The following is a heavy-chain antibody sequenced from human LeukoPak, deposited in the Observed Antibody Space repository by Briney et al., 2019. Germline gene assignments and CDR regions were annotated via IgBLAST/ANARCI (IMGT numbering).Heavy chain of an antibody. CDR3: ATLLFGVVIQGHWFDP. CDR1: GYTFTGYY. V-gene: IGHV1-2*02. D-gene: IGHD3-3*01. J-gene: IGHJ5*02. Sequence: ASVKVSCKASGYTFTGYYMHWVRQAPGQGLEWMGWINPNSGGTNYAQKFQGRVTMTRDTSISTAYMELSRLRSDDTAVYYCATLLFGVVIQGHWFDPWGQGTLVTVSS. CDR2: INPNSGGT.